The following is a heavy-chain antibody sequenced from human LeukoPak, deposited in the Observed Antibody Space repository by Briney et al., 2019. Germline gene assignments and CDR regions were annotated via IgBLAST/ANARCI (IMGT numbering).Heavy chain of an antibody. J-gene: IGHJ3*02. CDR2: MNPNSGNT. CDR1: GYTFTSYD. V-gene: IGHV1-8*03. Sequence: ASVKVSCKASGYTFTSYDINWVRQATGQGLEWMGWMNPNSGNTGHAQKFQGRVTITRNTSISTAYMELSSLRSDDMAVYFCARAQRQRYTSDAFDIWGQGTMLTVSS. CDR3: ARAQRQRYTSDAFDI. D-gene: IGHD6-25*01.